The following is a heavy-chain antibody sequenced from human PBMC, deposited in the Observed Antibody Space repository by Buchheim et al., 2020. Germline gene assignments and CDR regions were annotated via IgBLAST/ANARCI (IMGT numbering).Heavy chain of an antibody. J-gene: IGHJ4*02. CDR1: GFTFGDHA. D-gene: IGHD3-22*01. V-gene: IGHV3-49*03. CDR2: IRSKGYGGSA. CDR3: TRVRFYDSSGYYYLFDY. Sequence: EVQLVESGGGLVQPGRSLRLSCIASGFTFGDHAMNWFRQAPGKGLEWVDFIRSKGYGGSADYAASVKGRFTISRDDSESIAYLQMISLKTEDTAVYYCTRVRFYDSSGYYYLFDYWGQGT.